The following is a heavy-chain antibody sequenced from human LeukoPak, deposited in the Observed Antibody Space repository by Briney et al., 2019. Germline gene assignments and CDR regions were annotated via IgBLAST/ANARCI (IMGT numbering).Heavy chain of an antibody. Sequence: PSETLSLTCAVYGRSFSGYYWSWIRQPPGKGLEWIGEINHSGSTNYNPSLKSRVTISVDTSKNQFSLKLSSVTAADTAVYYCARGASGVLYAIRGPFYYWGQGTLVTVSS. D-gene: IGHD3-10*01. CDR1: GRSFSGYY. CDR2: INHSGST. V-gene: IGHV4-34*01. CDR3: ARGASGVLYAIRGPFYY. J-gene: IGHJ4*02.